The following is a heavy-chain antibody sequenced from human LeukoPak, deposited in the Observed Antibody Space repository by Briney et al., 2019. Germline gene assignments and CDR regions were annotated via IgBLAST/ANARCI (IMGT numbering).Heavy chain of an antibody. CDR2: IYPSGGTT. CDR1: GYIFTVYY. D-gene: IGHD3-16*01. J-gene: IGHJ4*02. Sequence: GASVTVSCKTSGYIFTVYYIHWARQAPGQGREWIGIIYPSGGTTDSSQKFKGRVTVTRDTSTSTVYMELRTLRSEDTAIYYCIREYEGGYFDYWGQGTLVTVSS. CDR3: IREYEGGYFDY. V-gene: IGHV1-46*01.